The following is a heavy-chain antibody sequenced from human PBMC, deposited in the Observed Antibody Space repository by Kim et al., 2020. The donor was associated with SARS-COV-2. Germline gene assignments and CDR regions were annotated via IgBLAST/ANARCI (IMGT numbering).Heavy chain of an antibody. CDR3: ARGMGLRHFDY. D-gene: IGHD4-17*01. CDR2: INHSGST. Sequence: SETLSLTCAVYGGSFSGYYWSWIRQPPGKGLEWIGEINHSGSTNYNPSLKSRVTISVDTSKNLFSLKLSSVTAADTAVYYCARGMGLRHFDYWGQGTLVTVSS. V-gene: IGHV4-34*01. J-gene: IGHJ4*02. CDR1: GGSFSGYY.